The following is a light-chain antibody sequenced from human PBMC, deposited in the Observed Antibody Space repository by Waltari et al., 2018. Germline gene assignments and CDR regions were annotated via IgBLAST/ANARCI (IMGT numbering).Light chain of an antibody. CDR1: QSVYTF. Sequence: EVVLTQSPATLSLSPGETATLSCRASQSVYTFLAWYQQKPGQAPRLLSYHASKRATGTPARFSGSGSGTDFTLTISSLEPEDSAVYFCQQRANWPPLTFGGGTKVEIK. CDR2: HAS. V-gene: IGKV3-11*01. J-gene: IGKJ4*01. CDR3: QQRANWPPLT.